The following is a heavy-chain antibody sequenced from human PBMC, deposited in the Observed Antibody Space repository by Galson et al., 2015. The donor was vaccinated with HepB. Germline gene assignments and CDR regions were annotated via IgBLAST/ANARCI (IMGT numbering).Heavy chain of an antibody. CDR2: ISYDGSNK. CDR3: AKDHGGPGIAVAGTWMDY. V-gene: IGHV3-30*18. D-gene: IGHD6-19*01. J-gene: IGHJ4*02. CDR1: GFTFSSYG. Sequence: LRLSCAASGFTFSSYGMHWVRQAPGKGLEWVAVISYDGSNKYYADSVKGRFTISRDNSKNTLYLQMNSLRAEDTAVYYCAKDHGGPGIAVAGTWMDYWGQGTLVTVSS.